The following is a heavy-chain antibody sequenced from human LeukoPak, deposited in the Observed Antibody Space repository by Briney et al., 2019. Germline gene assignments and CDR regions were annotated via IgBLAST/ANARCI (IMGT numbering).Heavy chain of an antibody. CDR2: TYYRSKWYN. D-gene: IGHD1-1*01. Sequence: PSRTLSLTCAISGDSVSSNSAAWNWIRQSPSRGLEWLGRTYYRSKWYNDYAVSVKSRITINADPSRNQFSLQLNSVTPEDTAVYYCARDSTGYQVGHDAFDIWGQGTMVTVSS. CDR3: ARDSTGYQVGHDAFDI. CDR1: GDSVSSNSAA. V-gene: IGHV6-1*01. J-gene: IGHJ3*02.